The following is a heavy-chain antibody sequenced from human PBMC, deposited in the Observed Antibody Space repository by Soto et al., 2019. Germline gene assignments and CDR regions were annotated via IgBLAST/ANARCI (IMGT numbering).Heavy chain of an antibody. Sequence: QVHLVESGGGVVQPGRSLRLSCAASGFTFSRYGMHWVRQAPGKGLEWVAVILADDSDRDYADSVKGRFSISRDNSKNSLHLQMSXLXXXXXXXXXXXXXDDYGDNGFDYWGQGTLVTVSS. CDR2: ILADDSDR. J-gene: IGHJ4*02. D-gene: IGHD4-17*01. CDR3: XXXDDYGDNGFDY. V-gene: IGHV3-33*01. CDR1: GFTFSRYG.